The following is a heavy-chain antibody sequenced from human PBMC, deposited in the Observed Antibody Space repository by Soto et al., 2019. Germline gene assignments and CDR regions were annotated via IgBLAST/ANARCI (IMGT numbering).Heavy chain of an antibody. CDR1: GGSISSGGYY. CDR2: IYYSGST. J-gene: IGHJ5*02. Sequence: QVQLQESGPGLVKPSQTLSLTCTVSGGSISSGGYYWSWIRQHPGKGLEWIGYIYYSGSTYYNPSLKSRVTISVDTSKNQFSLKLSSVTAADTAVYYCARDQPECSSTSCYGDGWFDPSGQGTLVTVSS. CDR3: ARDQPECSSTSCYGDGWFDP. V-gene: IGHV4-31*03. D-gene: IGHD2-2*01.